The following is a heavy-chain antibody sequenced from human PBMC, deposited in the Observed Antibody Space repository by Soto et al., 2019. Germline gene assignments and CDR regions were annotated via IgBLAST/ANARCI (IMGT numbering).Heavy chain of an antibody. CDR2: IWYDGSNK. J-gene: IGHJ6*02. V-gene: IGHV3-33*01. Sequence: VGSLRLSCAASGFTFSSHGMHCVRHSPGKGLEWVAVIWYDGSNKYYADSVKGRFTISRDNSKNTLYLQMNSLRAEGTAVYYCERDPKYYYGMEVLGQRTTVIVSS. CDR1: GFTFSSHG. CDR3: ERDPKYYYGMEV.